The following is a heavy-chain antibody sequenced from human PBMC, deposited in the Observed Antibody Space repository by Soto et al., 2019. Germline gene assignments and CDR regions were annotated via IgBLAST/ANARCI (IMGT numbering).Heavy chain of an antibody. D-gene: IGHD2-21*02. J-gene: IGHJ4*02. CDR3: ARNGCGSDCHSDY. Sequence: PGESLKISCKGSGYIFTDHCIVWVRQMAGKGLEWVGIICPGYSNIIYSPSVQGQVTISADMSISTAYLQWSSLKASDTAIYYCARNGCGSDCHSDYWGQGTLVTVSS. CDR2: ICPGYSNI. CDR1: GYIFTDHC. V-gene: IGHV5-51*01.